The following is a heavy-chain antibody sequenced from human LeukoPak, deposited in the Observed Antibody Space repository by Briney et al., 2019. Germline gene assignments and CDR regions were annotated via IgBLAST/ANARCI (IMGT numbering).Heavy chain of an antibody. CDR3: ARACKSGGITMIRGVKDRGWFDP. CDR1: GFTFSNYG. D-gene: IGHD3-10*01. J-gene: IGHJ5*02. V-gene: IGHV3-30*02. CDR2: IRYDGSNK. Sequence: PGESLRLSCAASGFTFSNYGMHWVRQAPGKGLEWVAFIRYDGSNKSYADSVKGRFTISRDNSKNTLYLQMNSLRAEDTAVYYCARACKSGGITMIRGVKDRGWFDPWGQGTLVTVSS.